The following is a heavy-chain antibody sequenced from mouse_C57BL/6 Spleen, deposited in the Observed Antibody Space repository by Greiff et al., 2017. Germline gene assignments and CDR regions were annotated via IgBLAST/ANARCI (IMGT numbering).Heavy chain of an antibody. CDR2: IYPGDGDT. CDR3: ARLGIYDGYYFYYFDY. CDR1: GYAFSSSW. Sequence: VQLQQSGPELVKPGASVKISCKASGYAFSSSWMNWVKQRPGKGLEWIGRIYPGDGDTNYNGKFKGKATLTADKSSSTAYMQLSSLTSEDSAVYFCARLGIYDGYYFYYFDYWGQGTTLTVSS. V-gene: IGHV1-82*01. D-gene: IGHD2-3*01. J-gene: IGHJ2*01.